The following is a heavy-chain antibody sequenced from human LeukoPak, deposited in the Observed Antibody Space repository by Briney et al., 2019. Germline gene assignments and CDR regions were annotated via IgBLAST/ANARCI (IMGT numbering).Heavy chain of an antibody. CDR3: ARDMTRAVPIPGTYYYAYAMDV. D-gene: IGHD6-13*01. Sequence: SETLSLTCTVSGGSISSSSYYWGWIRQPPGKGLEWIGSIYYSGSTYYNPSLKSRVTISVDTSKNQFSLELSSVTAADTAVYYCARDMTRAVPIPGTYYYAYAMDVWGQGTTVTVSS. J-gene: IGHJ6*02. V-gene: IGHV4-39*07. CDR1: GGSISSSSYY. CDR2: IYYSGST.